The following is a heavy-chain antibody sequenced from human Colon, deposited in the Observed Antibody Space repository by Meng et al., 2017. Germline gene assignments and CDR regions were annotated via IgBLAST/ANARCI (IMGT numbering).Heavy chain of an antibody. CDR1: GFTFSDYY. D-gene: IGHD6-19*01. V-gene: IGHV3-11*01. CDR2: MSSDDSFI. Sequence: QVRSVESGGCSVRPGGAPRLSCATSGFTFSDYYMSWIRQAPGKGLEGISYMSSDDSFIYYAESVKGRSTMSRDNARDSLYLQLNSLRADDTAVYYCARDRRYSSGWKTSDYWGQGTLVTVSS. CDR3: ARDRRYSSGWKTSDY. J-gene: IGHJ4*02.